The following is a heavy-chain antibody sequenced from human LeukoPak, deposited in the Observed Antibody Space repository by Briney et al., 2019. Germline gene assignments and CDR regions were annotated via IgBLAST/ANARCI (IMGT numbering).Heavy chain of an antibody. Sequence: TGESLKISCKGSGYSFTSYWIGWVRQMPGKGLEWMGFIYPGDSDTRYSPSFQGQVTISADKSISTAYLQRSSLKASDTAMYYCARANYGDYSEPDAFDIWGQGTMVTVFS. CDR2: IYPGDSDT. CDR1: GYSFTSYW. D-gene: IGHD4-17*01. CDR3: ARANYGDYSEPDAFDI. J-gene: IGHJ3*02. V-gene: IGHV5-51*01.